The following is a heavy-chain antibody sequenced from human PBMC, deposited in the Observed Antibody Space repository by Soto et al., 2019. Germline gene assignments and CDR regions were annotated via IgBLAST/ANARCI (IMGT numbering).Heavy chain of an antibody. CDR2: IYYSGST. Sequence: PSETLSLTCTVSGGSISSYYWSWIRQPPGKGLEWIGYIYYSGSTNYNPSLKSRVTISVDTSKNQFSLKLSSVTAADTAVYYCARESRAEDGMDVWGQGTTVTVSS. CDR3: ARESRAEDGMDV. J-gene: IGHJ6*02. CDR1: GGSISSYY. V-gene: IGHV4-59*01. D-gene: IGHD6-25*01.